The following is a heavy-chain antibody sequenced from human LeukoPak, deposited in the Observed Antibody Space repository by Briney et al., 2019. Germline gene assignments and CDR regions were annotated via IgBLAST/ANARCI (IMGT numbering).Heavy chain of an antibody. D-gene: IGHD6-19*01. V-gene: IGHV4-38-2*02. CDR2: IYHSGST. CDR1: GYSISSGYY. J-gene: IGHJ6*03. Sequence: SETLSLTCTVSGYSISSGYYWGWIRPPPGKGLEWIGSIYHSGSTYYNPSLKSRVTISVDTSKNQFSLKLSSVTAADTAVYYCARGYSGGGSGWYYYYYYMDVWGKGTTVTVSS. CDR3: ARGYSGGGSGWYYYYYYMDV.